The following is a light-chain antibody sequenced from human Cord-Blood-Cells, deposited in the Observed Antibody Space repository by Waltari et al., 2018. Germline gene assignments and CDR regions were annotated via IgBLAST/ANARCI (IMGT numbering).Light chain of an antibody. CDR3: CSYAGSSTVV. CDR2: EGT. V-gene: IGLV2-23*01. Sequence: QSALTQPASVSGSPGQSITIPCTGTSSDVGSSNPVPWYQQHPGKAPKLMIYEGTKRPSGVSNRFSGSKSGNTASLTISGLQAEDEADYYCCSYAGSSTVVFGGGTKLTVL. CDR1: SSDVGSSNP. J-gene: IGLJ2*01.